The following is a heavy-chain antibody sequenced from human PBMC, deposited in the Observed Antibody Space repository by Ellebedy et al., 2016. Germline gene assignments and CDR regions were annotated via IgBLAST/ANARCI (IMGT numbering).Heavy chain of an antibody. J-gene: IGHJ4*02. CDR1: GFTFSSYA. D-gene: IGHD5-18*01. CDR3: ARDHLGYSYGYCDY. CDR2: ISGSGGST. Sequence: GGSLRLSCAASGFTFSSYAMSWVRQAPGKGLEWVSAISGSGGSTYYADSVKGRFTISRDNAKNSLYLQMNSLRAEDTAVYYCARDHLGYSYGYCDYWGQGTLVTVSS. V-gene: IGHV3-23*01.